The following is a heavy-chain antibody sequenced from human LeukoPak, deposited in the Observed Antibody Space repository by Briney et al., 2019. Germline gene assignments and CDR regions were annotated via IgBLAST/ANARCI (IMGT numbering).Heavy chain of an antibody. D-gene: IGHD3-3*01. CDR1: GFTFSSYA. CDR3: ARGESVRFLEWLLRDYYYYYGMDV. CDR2: ISYDGSNK. V-gene: IGHV3-30*04. Sequence: GGSLRLSCAASGFTFSSYAMHWVRQAPGKGLEWVAVISYDGSNKYYADSVKGRFTISRDNSKNTLYLQMNSLRAEDTAVYYCARGESVRFLEWLLRDYYYYYGMDVWGQGTLVTVSS. J-gene: IGHJ6*02.